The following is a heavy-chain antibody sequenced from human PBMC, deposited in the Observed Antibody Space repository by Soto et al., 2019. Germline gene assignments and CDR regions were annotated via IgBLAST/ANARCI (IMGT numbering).Heavy chain of an antibody. Sequence: SETLSLTCAVYGGSFSGYYWSWIRQPPGKGLEWIGEINHSGSTNYNPSLKSRVTISVDTSKNQFSLKLSSVTAADTAVYYSARGITVSVDIVATASVRWFDPWGQGTLVTVSS. CDR3: ARGITVSVDIVATASVRWFDP. J-gene: IGHJ5*02. V-gene: IGHV4-34*01. CDR1: GGSFSGYY. CDR2: INHSGST. D-gene: IGHD5-12*01.